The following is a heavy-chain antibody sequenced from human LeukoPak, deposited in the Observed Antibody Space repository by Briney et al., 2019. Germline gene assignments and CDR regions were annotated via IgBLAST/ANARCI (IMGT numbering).Heavy chain of an antibody. CDR3: ARGRPTTSIAAAGVNWFDP. CDR2: INPNSGDT. Sequence: VASVKVSCKASGYTFTEYNLHWVRQAPGQGLECMGWINPNSGDTDYAQKFQGRVTMTRDTSISTAYMELSRLRSDDTAVYYCARGRPTTSIAAAGVNWFDPWGQGTLVTVSS. V-gene: IGHV1-2*02. CDR1: GYTFTEYN. D-gene: IGHD6-13*01. J-gene: IGHJ5*02.